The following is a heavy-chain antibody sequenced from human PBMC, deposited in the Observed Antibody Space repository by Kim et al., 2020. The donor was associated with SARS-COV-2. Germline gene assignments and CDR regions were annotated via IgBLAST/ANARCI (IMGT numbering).Heavy chain of an antibody. J-gene: IGHJ6*02. V-gene: IGHV1-18*01. CDR3: ARDVGYYYDSSGYYDYYYYYGMDV. Sequence: ASVKVSCKASGYTFTSYGISWVRQAPGQGLEWMGWISAYNGNTNYAQKLQGRVTMTTDTSTSTAYMELRSLRSDDTAVYYCARDVGYYYDSSGYYDYYYYYGMDVWGQGTTVTVSS. CDR2: ISAYNGNT. CDR1: GYTFTSYG. D-gene: IGHD3-22*01.